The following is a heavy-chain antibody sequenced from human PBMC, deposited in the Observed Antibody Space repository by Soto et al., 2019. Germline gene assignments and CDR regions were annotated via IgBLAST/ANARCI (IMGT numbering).Heavy chain of an antibody. CDR3: ASAAAPLEGYWFAP. CDR1: GGTFSSYA. V-gene: IGHV1-69*01. J-gene: IGHJ5*02. Sequence: QVQLVQSGAEVKKPGSSVKVSCKASGGTFSSYAISWVRQAPGQGLEWMGGIIPSFGTANYAQKFQGRVTITADESTSTAYMERSRLRSEYTAVYYWASAAAPLEGYWFAPWGQGPLVTVSS. CDR2: IIPSFGTA. D-gene: IGHD6-13*01.